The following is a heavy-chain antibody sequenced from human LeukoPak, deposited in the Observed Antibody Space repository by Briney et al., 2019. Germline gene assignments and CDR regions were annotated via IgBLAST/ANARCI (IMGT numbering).Heavy chain of an antibody. V-gene: IGHV1-2*02. CDR2: INPNSGGT. J-gene: IGHJ4*02. Sequence: GASVKVSCKASGYTFTAYYVYWVRQAPGQGFEWMGWINPNSGGTNYAQKFQGRVTMTRDTSISTAYMELSRLTSDDTAVYYCARVSLTAQYLLDYWGQGTLVTVSS. CDR1: GYTFTAYY. D-gene: IGHD2/OR15-2a*01. CDR3: ARVSLTAQYLLDY.